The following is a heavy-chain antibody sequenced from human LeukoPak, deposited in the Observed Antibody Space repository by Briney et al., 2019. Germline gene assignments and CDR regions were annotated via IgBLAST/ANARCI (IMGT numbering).Heavy chain of an antibody. J-gene: IGHJ6*02. CDR3: ARGGGSGYYPDYYGLDV. CDR2: TNHRGST. CDR1: GGSFSGYY. D-gene: IGHD3-22*01. Sequence: SETLSLTCAVYGGSFSGYYWSWIRQPPGKGLEWIGETNHRGSTNYNPSLKSRVTLSEDTSKNQFSLKLSSVTAADTAVYFCARGGGSGYYPDYYGLDVWGQGTTVTVSS. V-gene: IGHV4-34*01.